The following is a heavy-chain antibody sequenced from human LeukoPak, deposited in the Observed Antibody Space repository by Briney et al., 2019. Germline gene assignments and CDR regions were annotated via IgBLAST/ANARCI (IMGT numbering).Heavy chain of an antibody. V-gene: IGHV4-59*12. J-gene: IGHJ6*02. CDR3: ARADGDYGSYYGMDV. CDR1: GGSISNYY. Sequence: PSETLSLTCTVSGGSISNYYWSWIRLPPGKGLEWIGYIYHSGSTYYNPSLKSRVTISVDRSKNQFSLKLSSVTAADTAVYYCARADGDYGSYYGMDVWGQGTTVTVSS. D-gene: IGHD4-17*01. CDR2: IYHSGST.